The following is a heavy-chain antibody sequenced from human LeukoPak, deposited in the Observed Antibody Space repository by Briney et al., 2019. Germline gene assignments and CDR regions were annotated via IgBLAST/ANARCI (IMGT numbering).Heavy chain of an antibody. CDR3: ARDTRYYDSSGHDY. Sequence: GGSLRLSCAASGFTFSIYDMHWVRQATGKGLEWVSAIGTPGGIYYPGSVKGRFTISRENAKNSLFLQMNSLRVGDTAVYYCARDTRYYDSSGHDYWGQGTLVTVSS. J-gene: IGHJ4*02. V-gene: IGHV3-13*01. D-gene: IGHD3-22*01. CDR2: IGTPGGI. CDR1: GFTFSIYD.